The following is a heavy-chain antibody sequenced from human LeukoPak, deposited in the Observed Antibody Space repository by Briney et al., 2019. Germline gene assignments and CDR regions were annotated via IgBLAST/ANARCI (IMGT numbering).Heavy chain of an antibody. CDR3: ARVRGIFGVVMTNWFDP. Sequence: PSETLSLTCTVSGGSISSSSYYWGWIRQPPGKGLEWIGSIYYSGSTYYNPSLKSRVTILVDMSKNQFSLNLSSVTAADTAVYYCARVRGIFGVVMTNWFDPWGQGTLVTVSS. CDR1: GGSISSSSYY. D-gene: IGHD3-3*01. V-gene: IGHV4-39*07. J-gene: IGHJ5*02. CDR2: IYYSGST.